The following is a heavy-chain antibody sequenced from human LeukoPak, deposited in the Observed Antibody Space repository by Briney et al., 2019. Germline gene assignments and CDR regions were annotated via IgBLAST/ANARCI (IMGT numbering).Heavy chain of an antibody. CDR3: ARVGMVRGVIITMGMDV. D-gene: IGHD3-10*01. Sequence: SVKVSCKASGGTFSSYAISWVRQAPGQGLEWMGRIIPILGIANYAQKFQGRVTITADKSTSTAYMELSSLRSEDTAVYYCARVGMVRGVIITMGMDVWGQGTTVTVSS. CDR2: IIPILGIA. J-gene: IGHJ6*02. V-gene: IGHV1-69*04. CDR1: GGTFSSYA.